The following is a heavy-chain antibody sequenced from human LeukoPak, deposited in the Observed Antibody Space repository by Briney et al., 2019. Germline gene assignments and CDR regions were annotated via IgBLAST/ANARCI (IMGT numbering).Heavy chain of an antibody. CDR3: LRDYHGTDV. CDR2: IGIVGDT. CDR1: GFTVSEYD. V-gene: IGHV3-13*01. J-gene: IGHJ6*02. Sequence: PGGSLRLSCAASGFTVSEYDMHWVRQATGKGLEWVSAIGIVGDTYYVGSVKGRFTMSRDNASNKVHLQMNSLRDGDTGFYYCLRDYHGTDVWGQGTTVIVSS. D-gene: IGHD1-1*01.